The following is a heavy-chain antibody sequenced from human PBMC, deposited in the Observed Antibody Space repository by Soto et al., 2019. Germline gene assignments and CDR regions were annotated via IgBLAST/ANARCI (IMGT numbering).Heavy chain of an antibody. J-gene: IGHJ4*02. CDR3: ASYYDYGDYYFDY. D-gene: IGHD4-17*01. Sequence: SETLSLTCAVSGGSICSSNWWSWVRQPPGKGLEWIGEIYHSGSTNYNPSLKSRVTISVDKLSSVTAADTAVYYCASYYDYGDYYFDYWGQGTLVTVSS. CDR2: IYHSGST. V-gene: IGHV4-4*02. CDR1: GGSICSSNW.